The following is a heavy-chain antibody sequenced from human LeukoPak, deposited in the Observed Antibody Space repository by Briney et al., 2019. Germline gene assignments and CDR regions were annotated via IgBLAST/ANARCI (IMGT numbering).Heavy chain of an antibody. J-gene: IGHJ4*02. Sequence: GGSQRLSCAASGFTFSSYAMSWVRQAPGKGLEWVSSISGSDGTTYYADSVKGRFTISRDNSKNTFYLQMNSLRAEDTAVYYCAKDSGWLRFHYWGQGTLVTVSS. CDR3: AKDSGWLRFHY. D-gene: IGHD5-12*01. V-gene: IGHV3-23*01. CDR2: ISGSDGTT. CDR1: GFTFSSYA.